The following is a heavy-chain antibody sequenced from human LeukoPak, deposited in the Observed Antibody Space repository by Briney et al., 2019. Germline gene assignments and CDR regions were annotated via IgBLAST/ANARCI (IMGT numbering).Heavy chain of an antibody. Sequence: SETLSLTCTVSGGSISSNYWSWIRQPPGKGLEWIGHIYYSGSTNYNPSLKSRVTISVDTSKNQFSLKLSSVTAADTAVYYCARHTDIAPLSSLKYWGQGTLVTVSS. CDR2: IYYSGST. V-gene: IGHV4-59*08. CDR3: ARHTDIAPLSSLKY. J-gene: IGHJ4*02. D-gene: IGHD6-13*01. CDR1: GGSISSNY.